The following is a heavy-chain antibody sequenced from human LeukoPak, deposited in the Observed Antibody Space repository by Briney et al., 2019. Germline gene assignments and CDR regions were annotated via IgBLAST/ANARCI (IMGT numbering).Heavy chain of an antibody. D-gene: IGHD4-17*01. V-gene: IGHV4-59*01. Sequence: SETLSLTCTVSGGSISSYYWNWIRQPPGKGLEWIGYIYYSGSTNYNPSLKSRVTISVDTSKNQFSLKLTSVTAADTAAYYCASIPATNYGVRFDPWGQGTLVTVSS. CDR2: IYYSGST. CDR1: GGSISSYY. J-gene: IGHJ5*02. CDR3: ASIPATNYGVRFDP.